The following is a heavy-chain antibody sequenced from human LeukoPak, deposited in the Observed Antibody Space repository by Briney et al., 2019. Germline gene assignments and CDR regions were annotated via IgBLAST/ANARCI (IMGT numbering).Heavy chain of an antibody. CDR2: ISSSSSYI. Sequence: GGSLRLSCAASGFTFSSYSMNWVRQAPGKGPEWVSSISSSSSYIYYADSVKGRFTISRDNAKNSLYLQMNSLRAEDTAVYYCARDRGDVGYCSSTSCSNLDYWGQGTLVTVSS. CDR1: GFTFSSYS. J-gene: IGHJ4*02. CDR3: ARDRGDVGYCSSTSCSNLDY. D-gene: IGHD2-2*01. V-gene: IGHV3-21*01.